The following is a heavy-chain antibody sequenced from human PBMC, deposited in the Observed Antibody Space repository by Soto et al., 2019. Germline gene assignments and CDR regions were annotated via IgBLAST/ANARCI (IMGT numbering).Heavy chain of an antibody. CDR3: ARDRYYYDSSGSPKPFDI. CDR1: GFTFSRFS. V-gene: IGHV3-21*01. Sequence: GGSLRLSFAASGFTFSRFSMNWVRQAPGKGLEWVSSISSSSGHIYHADSVKVLFAISRDNAKNSLFLQMNSLGAEDTAVYYCARDRYYYDSSGSPKPFDIWGQGTKVTVSS. J-gene: IGHJ3*02. CDR2: ISSSSGHI. D-gene: IGHD3-22*01.